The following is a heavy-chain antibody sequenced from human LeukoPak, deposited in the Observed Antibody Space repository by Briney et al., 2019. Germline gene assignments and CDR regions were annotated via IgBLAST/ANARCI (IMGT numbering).Heavy chain of an antibody. Sequence: GGSLRLSCAASGFTFDDYAMHWVRQAPGKGLEWVSGISGSGGSTYYADSVKGRFTISRDNSKNTLYLQMNSLRAEDTAVYYCAKDPYDFWSGYGYYWGQGTLVTVSS. V-gene: IGHV3-23*01. J-gene: IGHJ4*02. D-gene: IGHD3-3*01. CDR3: AKDPYDFWSGYGYY. CDR2: ISGSGGST. CDR1: GFTFDDYA.